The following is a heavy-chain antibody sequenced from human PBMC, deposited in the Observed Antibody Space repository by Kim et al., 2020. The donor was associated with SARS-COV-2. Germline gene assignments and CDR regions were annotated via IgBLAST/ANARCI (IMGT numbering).Heavy chain of an antibody. CDR2: IYYSGST. CDR1: GGSISSGGYY. V-gene: IGHV4-31*03. J-gene: IGHJ5*02. CDR3: ARVPPVTIFGVVIIPWFDP. D-gene: IGHD3-3*01. Sequence: SETLSLTCTVSGGSISSGGYYWSWIRQHPGKGLEWIGYIYYSGSTYYNPSLKSRVTISVDTSKNQFSLKLSSVTAADTAVYYCARVPPVTIFGVVIIPWFDPWGQGTLVTVSS.